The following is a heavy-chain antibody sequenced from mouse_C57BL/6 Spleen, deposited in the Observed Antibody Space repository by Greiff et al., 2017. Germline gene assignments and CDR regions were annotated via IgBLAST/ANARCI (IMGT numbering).Heavy chain of an antibody. CDR2: IDPSDSYT. CDR1: GYTFTSYW. J-gene: IGHJ4*01. CDR3: ARGSGYYGSSYGYAMDY. Sequence: VQLQQPGAELVKPGASVKLSCKASGYTFTSYWMQWVKQRPGQGLEWIGEIDPSDSYTNYNQKFKGKATLTVDTSSSTAYMQLSSLTSEDSAVYYCARGSGYYGSSYGYAMDYWGQGTSVTVSS. V-gene: IGHV1-50*01. D-gene: IGHD1-1*01.